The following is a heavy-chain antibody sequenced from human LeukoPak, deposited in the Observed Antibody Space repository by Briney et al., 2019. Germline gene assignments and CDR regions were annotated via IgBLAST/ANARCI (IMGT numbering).Heavy chain of an antibody. J-gene: IGHJ4*02. V-gene: IGHV4-4*02. CDR3: ARDAYRDRYFDY. Sequence: KASETLSLTCAVSGGSISRNTWWSWARQPPGKGLEWIAEIHDSGRTNYNPSLKSRVTISVDKSKNQFSLQLASMTAADTAVYYCARDAYRDRYFDYWGQGTLVTVSS. CDR1: GGSISRNTW. CDR2: IHDSGRT. D-gene: IGHD4-11*01.